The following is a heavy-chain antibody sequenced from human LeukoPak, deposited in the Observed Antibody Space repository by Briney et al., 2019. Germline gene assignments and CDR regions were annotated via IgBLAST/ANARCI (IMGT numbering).Heavy chain of an antibody. J-gene: IGHJ4*02. D-gene: IGHD3-16*01. CDR1: GFTFSTYA. V-gene: IGHV3-30*04. CDR2: ISYDGSNK. Sequence: GGSLRLSCAASGFTFSTYAMHWVRQAPGKGLEWLAVISYDGSNKYYAASVKGRFTISRDNCKNTLYLQMNSLRTEDTAVYYCARDTAWGSLESWGQGTLVTVSS. CDR3: ARDTAWGSLES.